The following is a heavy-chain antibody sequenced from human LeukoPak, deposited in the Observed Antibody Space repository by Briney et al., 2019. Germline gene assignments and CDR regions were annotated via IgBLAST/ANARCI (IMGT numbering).Heavy chain of an antibody. D-gene: IGHD6-19*01. CDR2: ISDSGGST. J-gene: IGHJ4*02. Sequence: GGSLRLSCAASGFTFSSYAMSWVRQAPGKGLEWVSSISDSGGSTYYADSVKGRFTISRDNSKNTLYLQMNSLRAEDTALYYCAKLAVAGPFDYWGQGTLATVSS. CDR3: AKLAVAGPFDY. CDR1: GFTFSSYA. V-gene: IGHV3-23*01.